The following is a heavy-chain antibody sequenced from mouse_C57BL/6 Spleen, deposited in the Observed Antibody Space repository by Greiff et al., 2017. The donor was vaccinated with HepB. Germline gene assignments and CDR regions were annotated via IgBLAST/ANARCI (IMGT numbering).Heavy chain of an antibody. Sequence: VKLVESGAELVKPGASVKISCKASGYAFSSYWMNWVKQRPGKGLEWIGQIYPGDGDTNYNGKFKGKATLTADKSSSTAYMQLSSLTSEDSAVYCCARSQGGSSYWYFDVWGTGTTVTVSS. D-gene: IGHD1-1*01. CDR1: GYAFSSYW. CDR2: IYPGDGDT. V-gene: IGHV1-80*01. J-gene: IGHJ1*03. CDR3: ARSQGGSSYWYFDV.